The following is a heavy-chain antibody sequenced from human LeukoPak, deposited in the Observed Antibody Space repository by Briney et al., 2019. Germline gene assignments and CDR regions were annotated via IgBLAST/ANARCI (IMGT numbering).Heavy chain of an antibody. CDR2: INPNSGGT. V-gene: IGHV1-2*02. CDR3: AREPPYYDSSGYQANDAFDI. Sequence: RASVKVSCKASGYTFTGYYMHWVRQAPGQGLEWMGWINPNSGGTNYAQKFQGRVTMTRDTSISTAYMELSRLRSDDTAVYYCAREPPYYDSSGYQANDAFDIWGQGTMVTVSS. D-gene: IGHD3-22*01. J-gene: IGHJ3*02. CDR1: GYTFTGYY.